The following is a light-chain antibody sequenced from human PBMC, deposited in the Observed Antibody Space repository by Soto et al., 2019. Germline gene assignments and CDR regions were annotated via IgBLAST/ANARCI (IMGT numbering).Light chain of an antibody. J-gene: IGLJ1*01. CDR1: TGHSSYI. CDR2: LEGSGSY. Sequence: QPVLTQSSSASASLGSSVKLTCTLSTGHSSYIIAWHQQQPGKAPRYLMKLEGSGSYNKGSGVPDRFSGSSSGADRYLTICNLQFEDEADYYCETWDSNTRVFGTGTKLTVL. CDR3: ETWDSNTRV. V-gene: IGLV4-60*02.